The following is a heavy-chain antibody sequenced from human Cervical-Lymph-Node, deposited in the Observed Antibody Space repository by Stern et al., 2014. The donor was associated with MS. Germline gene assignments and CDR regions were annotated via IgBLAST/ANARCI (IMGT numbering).Heavy chain of an antibody. CDR2: IFPGDSDT. CDR1: GYIFTSNW. V-gene: IGHV5-51*01. D-gene: IGHD6-19*01. Sequence: EVQLVESGAEVKKPGESLKISCKGSGYIFTSNWIGWVRQMPGKGLEWMGIIFPGDSDTRYSPSFQGQVTISADKSINTAYLQWNSLKASDTAMYYCARHRPYASGCHFFDYWGQGTLLTVSS. J-gene: IGHJ4*02. CDR3: ARHRPYASGCHFFDY.